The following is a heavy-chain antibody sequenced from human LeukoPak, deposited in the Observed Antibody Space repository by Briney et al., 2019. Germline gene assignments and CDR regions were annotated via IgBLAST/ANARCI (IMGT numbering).Heavy chain of an antibody. Sequence: PSETLSLTCTVSGGSISSSSYYWGWIRQPPGKGLEWIGSIYYSGSTYYNSSLKSRVTISVDTSKNQFSLKLSSVTAADTAVYYCASQAYYYDSSGYYYFDYWGQGTLVTVSS. V-gene: IGHV4-39*01. CDR2: IYYSGST. CDR1: GGSISSSSYY. CDR3: ASQAYYYDSSGYYYFDY. D-gene: IGHD3-22*01. J-gene: IGHJ4*02.